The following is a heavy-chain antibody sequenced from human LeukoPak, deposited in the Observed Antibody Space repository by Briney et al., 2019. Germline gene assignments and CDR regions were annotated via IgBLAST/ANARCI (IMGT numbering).Heavy chain of an antibody. CDR3: ARSELLWFGGVNSGFDY. CDR2: INHSGST. J-gene: IGHJ4*02. CDR1: GGSFSGYY. V-gene: IGHV4-34*01. Sequence: SETLSLTCAVYGGSFSGYYWSWIRQPPGKGLEWIGEINHSGSTNYNPSLKSRVTISVDTSKNQFSLKLSSVTAADTAVYYCARSELLWFGGVNSGFDYWGQGTLVTVSS. D-gene: IGHD3-10*01.